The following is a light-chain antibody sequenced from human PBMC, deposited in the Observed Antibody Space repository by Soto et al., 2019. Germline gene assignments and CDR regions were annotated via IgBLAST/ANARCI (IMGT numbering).Light chain of an antibody. CDR3: QQRSNWPLT. V-gene: IGKV3-11*01. CDR1: QSVTNRY. Sequence: EIVLTQSPGTLSLSPGDRATLSCRASQSVTNRYLAWYRQKPGQAPRLLIYDAFNRATGVPARFSGSGSGTDFTLTISSLEPEDFAVYYCQQRSNWPLTFGGGTKVDIK. J-gene: IGKJ4*01. CDR2: DAF.